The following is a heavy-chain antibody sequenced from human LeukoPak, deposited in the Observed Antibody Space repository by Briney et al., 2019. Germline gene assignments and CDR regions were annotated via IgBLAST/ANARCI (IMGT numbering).Heavy chain of an antibody. CDR2: ISSSGSTI. Sequence: GGSLRLSCAASGFTFSPFSMNWVRQARGKGLEWVSYISSSGSTIYYADSVKSRFTISRDNAKNSLYLQMNSLRAEDTAVYYCARDRPSIAAAGSPFDYWGQGTLVTVSS. D-gene: IGHD6-13*01. J-gene: IGHJ4*02. CDR1: GFTFSPFS. CDR3: ARDRPSIAAAGSPFDY. V-gene: IGHV3-48*04.